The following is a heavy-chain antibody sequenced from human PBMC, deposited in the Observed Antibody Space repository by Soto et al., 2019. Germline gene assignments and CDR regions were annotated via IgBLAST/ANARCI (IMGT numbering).Heavy chain of an antibody. J-gene: IGHJ1*01. D-gene: IGHD2-2*01. CDR3: GRGGDAHKMGRH. Sequence: QVQLQESGPGLVKPSETLSLICSVSDDSLSSTSYYWSWIRQPPGKGLEWIGFVHFSGSFHYNASLHSRARXXAXASTKAISLKMTSLTAADTAVYFCGRGGDAHKMGRHCGQGTLVTVSS. CDR2: VHFSGSF. V-gene: IGHV4-61*01. CDR1: DDSLSSTSYY.